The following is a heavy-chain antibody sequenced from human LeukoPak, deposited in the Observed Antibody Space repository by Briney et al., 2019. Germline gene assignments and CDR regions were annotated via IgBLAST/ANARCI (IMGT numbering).Heavy chain of an antibody. V-gene: IGHV1-69*05. Sequence: GASVKVSCKASGGTFSSYAISWVRQAPGPGLEWMEGIIPIFGTANYAQTFQGRVTITTDESTSTAYMELSSLRSEDTTVYYCATYDYIRASFDYWGQGTLVTVSS. CDR2: IIPIFGTA. D-gene: IGHD3-3*01. CDR3: ATYDYIRASFDY. CDR1: GGTFSSYA. J-gene: IGHJ4*02.